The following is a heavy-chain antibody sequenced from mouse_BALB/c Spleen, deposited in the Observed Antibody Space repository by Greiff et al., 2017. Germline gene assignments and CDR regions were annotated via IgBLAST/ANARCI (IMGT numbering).Heavy chain of an antibody. CDR1: GYSITSDYA. CDR2: ISYSGST. Sequence: EVQLQESGPGLVKPSQSLSLTCTVTGYSITSDYAWNWIRQFPGNKLEWMRYISYSGSTSYNPSLKSRISITRDTSKNQFFLQLNSVTTEDTATYYCASGTFHYYGGAMDYWGQGTSVTVSS. D-gene: IGHD1-2*01. J-gene: IGHJ4*01. CDR3: ASGTFHYYGGAMDY. V-gene: IGHV3-2*02.